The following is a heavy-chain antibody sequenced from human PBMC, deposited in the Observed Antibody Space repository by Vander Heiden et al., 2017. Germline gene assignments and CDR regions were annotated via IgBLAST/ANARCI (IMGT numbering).Heavy chain of an antibody. CDR2: INPNRGGT. V-gene: IGHV1-2*02. D-gene: IGHD5-18*01. CDR3: ARVGYIYGTDY. Sequence: QVQLVQSGAEVKKPGASVKVSCKASGYTFGDYYLHWVRQAPGQGLEWMGWINPNRGGTNYAQRFQGRVTMTSDTSISTAYLELSRLRSDDTAVYYCARVGYIYGTDYWGQGTLVTVSS. CDR1: GYTFGDYY. J-gene: IGHJ4*02.